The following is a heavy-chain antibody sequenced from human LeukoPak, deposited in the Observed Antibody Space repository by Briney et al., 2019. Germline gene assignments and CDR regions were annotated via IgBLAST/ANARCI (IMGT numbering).Heavy chain of an antibody. D-gene: IGHD3-9*01. J-gene: IGHJ6*02. V-gene: IGHV4-39*01. CDR3: ARAVTGYYPLYYYYGMDV. Sequence: PSETLSLTCTVSGGSISSSSYYWGWIRQPPGEGLEWIGSIYYSGSTYYNPSLKSRVTISVDTSKNQFSLKLSSVTAADTAVYYCARAVTGYYPLYYYYGMDVWGQGTTVTVSS. CDR1: GGSISSSSYY. CDR2: IYYSGST.